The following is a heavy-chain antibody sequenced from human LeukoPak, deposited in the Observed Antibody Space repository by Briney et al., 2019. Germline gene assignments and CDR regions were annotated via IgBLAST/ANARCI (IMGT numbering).Heavy chain of an antibody. CDR1: GFTFTNSA. V-gene: IGHV1-58*01. CDR3: AATRYCDNATCYSALDY. Sequence: ASVKVSCKASGFTFTNSAVQWVRQARGQRLEWIGWIVVGSGNTNNAQKFQERVAITRGMSTSTAYMELSSLRSEDTAVYYCAATRYCDNATCYSALDYWGQGSLVTVSS. CDR2: IVVGSGNT. D-gene: IGHD2-2*02. J-gene: IGHJ4*02.